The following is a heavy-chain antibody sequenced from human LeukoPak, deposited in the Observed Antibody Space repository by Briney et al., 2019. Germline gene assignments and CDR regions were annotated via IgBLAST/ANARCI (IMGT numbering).Heavy chain of an antibody. CDR1: GFTVSTNC. CDR3: ARVDTVMAYYFDL. CDR2: MYSGGTT. D-gene: IGHD5-18*01. Sequence: GGSLRLSCAASGFTVSTNCMTWVRQAPGKGLEWVSTMYSGGTTYYAASVMGRFTISRHNSRNTLYLQMNSVRAEDTAVYYCARVDTVMAYYFDLWGQGTLVTVSS. J-gene: IGHJ4*02. V-gene: IGHV3-53*04.